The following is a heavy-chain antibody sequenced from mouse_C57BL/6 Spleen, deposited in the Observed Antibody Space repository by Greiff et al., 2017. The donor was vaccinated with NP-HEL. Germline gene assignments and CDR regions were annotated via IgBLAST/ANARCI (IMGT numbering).Heavy chain of an antibody. V-gene: IGHV2-6*03. CDR1: GFSLTSYG. J-gene: IGHJ3*01. CDR2: IWSDGST. CDR3: AREGDYDSAWFAY. D-gene: IGHD2-4*01. Sequence: QVHVKQSGPGLVAPSQSLSITCTVSGFSLTSYGVHWVRQPPGKGLEWLVVIWSDGSTTYNSALKSRLSISKDNSKSQVFLKMNSLQTDDTAMYYCAREGDYDSAWFAYWGQGTLVTVSA.